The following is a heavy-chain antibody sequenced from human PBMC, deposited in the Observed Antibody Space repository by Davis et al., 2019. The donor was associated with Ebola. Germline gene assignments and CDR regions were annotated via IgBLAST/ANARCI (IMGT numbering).Heavy chain of an antibody. CDR2: ISGTISGTGSTI. Sequence: GESLKISRAASGFTFSSYAMTWVRQAPGRGLEWVASISGTISGTGSTIYYADSVKGRFTVSRDNSKNTLFLQMNSLRDEDTAVYYCGKEGGRVPNYYYGIDVWGQGTTVTVSS. J-gene: IGHJ6*02. CDR1: GFTFSSYA. V-gene: IGHV3-23*01. D-gene: IGHD1-26*01. CDR3: GKEGGRVPNYYYGIDV.